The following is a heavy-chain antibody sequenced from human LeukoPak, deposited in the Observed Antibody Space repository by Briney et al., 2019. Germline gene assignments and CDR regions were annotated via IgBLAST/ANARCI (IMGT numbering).Heavy chain of an antibody. Sequence: SGTSLRLSCAASGFTFSSYSMNWVCQAPGKGLEWVSSISSSSSYIYYADSVKGRFTISRDNAKNSLYLQMNSLRAEDTAVYYCARDEMEPYYYYYGMDVWGQGTTVTVSS. CDR1: GFTFSSYS. CDR3: ARDEMEPYYYYYGMDV. J-gene: IGHJ6*02. CDR2: ISSSSSYI. D-gene: IGHD5-24*01. V-gene: IGHV3-21*01.